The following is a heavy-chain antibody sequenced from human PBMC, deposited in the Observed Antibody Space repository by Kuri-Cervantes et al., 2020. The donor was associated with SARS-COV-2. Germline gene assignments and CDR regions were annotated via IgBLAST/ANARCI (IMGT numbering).Heavy chain of an antibody. CDR3: ARDRVGVHDS. CDR2: ISYDGTNK. D-gene: IGHD2-21*01. CDR1: GFTFSGYA. Sequence: GESLKISCAASGFTFSGYAMHWVRQAPGKGLEWVAVISYDGTNKDYTASGKGRLTISRDNSQNTLYLQMKSLRTEDTALYYCARDRVGVHDSWGQGTLVTVSS. J-gene: IGHJ4*02. V-gene: IGHV3-30-3*01.